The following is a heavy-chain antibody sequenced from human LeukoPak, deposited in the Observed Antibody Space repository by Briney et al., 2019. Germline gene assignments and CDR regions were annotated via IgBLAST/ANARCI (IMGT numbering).Heavy chain of an antibody. CDR2: VSYSGTT. D-gene: IGHD4-11*01. J-gene: IGHJ5*02. Sequence: SETLSLTCAVSGSSLSSAYWWSWVRQSPGMGLEWIGQVSYSGTTKYTASLRSRLFISVDRSKNQFSLEMNSMTAADTAVYFCAKETDYSHPNWFDPWGQGILVTVSS. V-gene: IGHV4-4*02. CDR1: GSSLSSAYW. CDR3: AKETDYSHPNWFDP.